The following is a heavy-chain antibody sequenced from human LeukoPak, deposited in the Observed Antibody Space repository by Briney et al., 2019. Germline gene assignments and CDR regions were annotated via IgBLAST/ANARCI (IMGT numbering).Heavy chain of an antibody. CDR3: ASKGQDDYYGSGSYYNGRYYYFDY. V-gene: IGHV1-69*10. J-gene: IGHJ4*02. CDR2: IIPILCLA. Sequence: ASVTVSFKASVGTCSSYAISWVRQAPRQPLEWMGGIIPILCLANYAQKFQGRVTITADKSTSTAYMELSSLRSEDTAVSYCASKGQDDYYGSGSYYNGRYYYFDYWGQGTLVTVSS. D-gene: IGHD3-10*01. CDR1: VGTCSSYA.